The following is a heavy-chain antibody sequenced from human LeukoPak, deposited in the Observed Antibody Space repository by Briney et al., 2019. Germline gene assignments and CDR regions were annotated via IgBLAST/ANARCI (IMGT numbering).Heavy chain of an antibody. V-gene: IGHV1-18*01. D-gene: IGHD2-15*01. CDR1: GYTFSSYH. J-gene: IGHJ4*02. CDR2: INTYDGNT. CDR3: ARDFATWYFDY. Sequence: ASVKVSCKASGYTFSSYHVSWVRQAAGQGLEWKGWINTYDGNTNYAQNFQGRVAMTTDTSTSTAYMELRSLRSDDTAVYYCARDFATWYFDYWGQGTLVTVSS.